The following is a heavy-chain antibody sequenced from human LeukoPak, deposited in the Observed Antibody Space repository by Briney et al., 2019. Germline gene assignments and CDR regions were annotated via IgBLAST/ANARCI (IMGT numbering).Heavy chain of an antibody. Sequence: ASVKVSCKLSGSPLSALSMLWWRQAPGKGLVLMGCFDPEDGETIYAQKFQGRVTMTEDKSTDTAYMELSSLRSEDTAVYYCADPDLGWGQGTLVTVSS. CDR1: GSPLSALS. J-gene: IGHJ4*02. V-gene: IGHV1-24*01. CDR2: FDPEDGET. CDR3: ADPDLG.